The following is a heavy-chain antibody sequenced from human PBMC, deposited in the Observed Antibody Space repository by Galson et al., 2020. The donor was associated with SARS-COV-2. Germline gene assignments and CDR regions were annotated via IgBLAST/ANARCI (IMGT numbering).Heavy chain of an antibody. Sequence: GESLKISCAASGFTFSSYAMSWVRQAPGKGLEWVSAISGSGGSTYYADSVKGRFTISRDNSKNTLYLQMNSLRAEDTAVYYCAKDWADYGGNSGPYYYYGMDVWGQGTTVTVSS. V-gene: IGHV3-23*01. CDR3: AKDWADYGGNSGPYYYYGMDV. CDR1: GFTFSSYA. D-gene: IGHD4-17*01. J-gene: IGHJ6*02. CDR2: ISGSGGST.